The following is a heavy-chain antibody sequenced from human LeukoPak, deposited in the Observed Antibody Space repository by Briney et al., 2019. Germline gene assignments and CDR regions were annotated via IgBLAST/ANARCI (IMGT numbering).Heavy chain of an antibody. J-gene: IGHJ4*02. CDR2: ISSNGGST. V-gene: IGHV3-64*01. CDR1: GFTFSSYA. D-gene: IGHD5-18*01. CDR3: ARSVLYTAMVTGFDY. Sequence: GGSLRLSCAASGFTFSSYAMHWVRQAPGKGLEYVSAISSNGGSTYYANSVKDRFTISRDNSKNTLYLQMGSLRAEDMAVYYCARSVLYTAMVTGFDYWGQGTLVTVSS.